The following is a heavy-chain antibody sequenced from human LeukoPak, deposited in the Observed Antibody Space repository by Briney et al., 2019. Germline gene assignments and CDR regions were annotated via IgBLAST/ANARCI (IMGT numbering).Heavy chain of an antibody. J-gene: IGHJ4*02. CDR2: IKEDGSEK. V-gene: IGHV3-7*01. CDR3: ASEYATGLEPGWDY. D-gene: IGHD2-2*01. CDR1: GFTFSSYA. Sequence: GGSLRLSCAASGFTFSSYAMSWVRQAPGKGLEWVANIKEDGSEKFYLDSVKGRFTISRDNAKNSLYLQMNSLRVDDTAVYYCASEYATGLEPGWDYWGQGIPVTVSS.